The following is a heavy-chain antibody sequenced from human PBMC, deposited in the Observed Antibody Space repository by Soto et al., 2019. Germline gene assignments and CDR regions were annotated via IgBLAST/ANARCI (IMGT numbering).Heavy chain of an antibody. V-gene: IGHV2-26*01. Sequence: QVTLKESGPVLVKPTETLTLTCSVSGFSLSTARMGVSWIRQPPGKALEWLANIFSSDEKSYSTSLKSRLTIPKDTSKSQVVLTMTNMDPVDTXXXXXXXXXXXXALDYWGQGTLVTVSS. J-gene: IGHJ4*02. CDR1: GFSLSTARMG. CDR2: IFSSDEK. CDR3: XXXXXXXALDY.